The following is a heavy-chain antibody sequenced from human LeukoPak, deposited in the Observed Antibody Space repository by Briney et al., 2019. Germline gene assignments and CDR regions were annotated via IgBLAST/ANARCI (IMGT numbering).Heavy chain of an antibody. J-gene: IGHJ4*02. CDR3: ARASLPWGLYCSSTSCYGGRLFDY. V-gene: IGHV4-34*01. CDR1: GGSFSGYY. Sequence: PSETLSLTCAVYGGSFSGYYWSWIRQPPGKGLEWFGEINHSGSTNYNPSLKSRVTISVDASKNQFSLKLSSVTAADTAVYYCARASLPWGLYCSSTSCYGGRLFDYWGQGTLVTVSS. CDR2: INHSGST. D-gene: IGHD2-2*01.